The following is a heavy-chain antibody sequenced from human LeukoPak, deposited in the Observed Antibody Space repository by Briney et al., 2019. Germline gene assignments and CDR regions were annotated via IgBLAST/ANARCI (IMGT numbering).Heavy chain of an antibody. D-gene: IGHD3-22*01. CDR3: ARAPHFFDTSGSRYYFDY. CDR1: GGSIRSTTYY. CDR2: IYHS. J-gene: IGHJ4*02. V-gene: IGHV4-39*07. Sequence: SETLSLTCTVSGGSIRSTTYYWGWIREPPGKGLEWIGSIYHSPSLMSRVTISVDTSNNQFSLILSSVTAADTAVYYCARAPHFFDTSGSRYYFDYWGQGALVTVSS.